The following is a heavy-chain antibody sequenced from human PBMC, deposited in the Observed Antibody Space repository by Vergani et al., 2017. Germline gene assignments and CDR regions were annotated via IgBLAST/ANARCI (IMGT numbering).Heavy chain of an antibody. V-gene: IGHV1-46*01. D-gene: IGHD2-2*01. Sequence: QVQLVQYGAEVKKPGASVKVSCKASGYTFTSYYMHWVRQAPGQGLEWMGIINPRGGSTSYAQKFQGRVTMTRDTSTSTAYMELSSLRSEDTAVYYCARGSYCSSTSCYFFQYYYYGMYVGGQGTTVTV. CDR2: INPRGGST. CDR3: ARGSYCSSTSCYFFQYYYYGMYV. CDR1: GYTFTSYY. J-gene: IGHJ6*02.